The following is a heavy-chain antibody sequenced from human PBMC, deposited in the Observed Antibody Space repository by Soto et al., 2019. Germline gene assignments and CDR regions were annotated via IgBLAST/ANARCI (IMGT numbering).Heavy chain of an antibody. Sequence: SVKVSCKASGGTFSSYAISWVRQAPGQGLEWMGGIIPIFGTANYAQKFQGRVTITADESTSTAYMELSSLRSEDTAVYYCARDQYYYDSSGYYPTGWFDPWGQGTLVTVS. D-gene: IGHD3-22*01. CDR2: IIPIFGTA. CDR1: GGTFSSYA. V-gene: IGHV1-69*13. J-gene: IGHJ5*02. CDR3: ARDQYYYDSSGYYPTGWFDP.